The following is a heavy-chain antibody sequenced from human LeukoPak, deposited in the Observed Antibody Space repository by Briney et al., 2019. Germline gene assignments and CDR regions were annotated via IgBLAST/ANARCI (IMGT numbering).Heavy chain of an antibody. V-gene: IGHV3-7*01. CDR1: GFTFTGFF. CDR3: ARSRWPEDL. Sequence: PGGSLRLSRAASGFTFTGFFMSWLRQAPGKGLEWVANINRDGTETYYVGSVKGRFTISIDNAKNSVYLQMNSLRTEDTAIYYCARSRWPEDLWGRGTLVTVSS. J-gene: IGHJ5*02. CDR2: INRDGTET. D-gene: IGHD4-23*01.